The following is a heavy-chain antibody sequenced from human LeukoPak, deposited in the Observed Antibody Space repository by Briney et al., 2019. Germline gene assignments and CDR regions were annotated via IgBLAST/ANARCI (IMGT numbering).Heavy chain of an antibody. CDR1: GGSIGSYY. CDR2: IHNSGAT. Sequence: KPSETLSLTCTVSGGSIGSYYWSWIRQSPGKGLDWIGYIHNSGATSYNPSLKSRVTISVDSSKNQFSLKLGSVTASDTAVYYCARQRNDVGGFYIDYWGQATLVTISS. J-gene: IGHJ4*02. CDR3: ARQRNDVGGFYIDY. D-gene: IGHD4-23*01. V-gene: IGHV4-59*08.